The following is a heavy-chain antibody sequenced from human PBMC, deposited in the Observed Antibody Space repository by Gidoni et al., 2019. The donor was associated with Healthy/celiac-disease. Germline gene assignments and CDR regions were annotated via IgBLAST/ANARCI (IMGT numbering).Heavy chain of an antibody. CDR2: ISTSGSPI. D-gene: IGHD1-26*01. V-gene: IGHV3-11*01. J-gene: IGHJ4*02. CDR1: GFPFSDYY. CDR3: ARGATAFAPFDY. Sequence: QVQLVESGGGLVKPGGSLRLSCAASGFPFSDYYMSWIRQAPGKGLEWVSYISTSGSPIYYADSVKGRFTISRDNSKNSLYLQMNSLRAEDTAVYYCARGATAFAPFDYWGQGTLVTVSS.